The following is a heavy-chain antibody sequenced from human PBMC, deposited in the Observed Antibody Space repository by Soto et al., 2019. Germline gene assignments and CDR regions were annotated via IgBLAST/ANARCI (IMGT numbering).Heavy chain of an antibody. J-gene: IGHJ3*01. CDR3: AHSYSTTLDDCLGV. V-gene: IGHV2-5*02. D-gene: IGHD2-21*01. Sequence: QITLKESGQTLVKPTQILTLTCTFSGFSLTTRGAGVGWIRQPPGEALEWLALIDWDDDERYSPSLRTRLTISKHTSKHQVVLSITNMEPADTVTYYCAHSYSTTLDDCLGVWGQGTRVNVS. CDR1: GFSLTTRGAG. CDR2: IDWDDDE.